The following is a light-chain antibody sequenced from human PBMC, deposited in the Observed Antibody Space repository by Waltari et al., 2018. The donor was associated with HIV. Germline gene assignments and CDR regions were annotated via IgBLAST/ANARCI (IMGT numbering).Light chain of an antibody. J-gene: IGLJ1*01. CDR2: EVS. V-gene: IGLV2-14*01. CDR1: SSDVGGYNY. Sequence: QSALTQPASVSGSPGQSITISRTGTSSDVGGYNYVSWYQQHPGKAPKLMIYEVSNRPAGISNRFSGSKSGNTASLTISGLQAEDEADYYCTSYTSSGTLYVFGTGTKVTVL. CDR3: TSYTSSGTLYV.